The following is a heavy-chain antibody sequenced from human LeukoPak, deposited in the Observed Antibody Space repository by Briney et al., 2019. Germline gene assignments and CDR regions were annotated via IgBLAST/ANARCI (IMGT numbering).Heavy chain of an antibody. Sequence: HPGGTLSFSCAASAFTVDDDALHGVRQAPGKGLEWVFLLSGDGGSTYYADSVKGRFTISRDNSKNSLYLQMNRLRTEGTALYYCAKDSYYDSSGYYSFDYWAQGTLVTVSS. CDR3: AKDSYYDSSGYYSFDY. CDR1: AFTVDDDA. CDR2: LSGDGGST. V-gene: IGHV3-43*02. J-gene: IGHJ4*02. D-gene: IGHD3-22*01.